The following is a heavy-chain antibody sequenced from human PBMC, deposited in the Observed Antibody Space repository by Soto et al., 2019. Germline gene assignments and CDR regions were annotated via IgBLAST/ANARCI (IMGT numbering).Heavy chain of an antibody. Sequence: PSEPLSLTCAVSGGSIISSNWCSFVRQPPGKGLEWIGEIYHSGSTNYNPSLKSRVTISVDKSKNQFSLKLSSVTAADTAVYYCARNIAARDYYGMDVWGQGTTVTVSS. D-gene: IGHD6-6*01. CDR1: GGSIISSNW. CDR2: IYHSGST. J-gene: IGHJ6*02. CDR3: ARNIAARDYYGMDV. V-gene: IGHV4-4*02.